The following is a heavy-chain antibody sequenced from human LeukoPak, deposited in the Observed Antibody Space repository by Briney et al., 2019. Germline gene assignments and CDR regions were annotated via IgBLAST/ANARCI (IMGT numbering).Heavy chain of an antibody. D-gene: IGHD6-13*01. CDR1: GGSISSYY. Sequence: SETLSLTCTVSGGSISSYYWNWIRQPAGKGLEWIGEINHSGSTNYNPSLKSRVTISLDTSKNQFSLKLSSVTAADTAVYYCARDRVGQQLVGRNYYYYYMDVWGKGTTVTISS. V-gene: IGHV4-59*01. J-gene: IGHJ6*03. CDR2: INHSGST. CDR3: ARDRVGQQLVGRNYYYYYMDV.